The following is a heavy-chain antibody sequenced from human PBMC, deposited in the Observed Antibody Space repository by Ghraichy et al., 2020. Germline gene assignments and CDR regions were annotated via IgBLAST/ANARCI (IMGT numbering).Heavy chain of an antibody. CDR3: TGHRYCSGGSCYSGYYYYGMDV. CDR2: IYYSGST. Sequence: SETLSLTCTVSGGSVSSGSYYWSWIRQPPGKGLEWIGYIYYSGSTNYNPSLKSRVTISVDTSKNQFSLKLSSVTAADTAVYYCTGHRYCSGGSCYSGYYYYGMDVWGQGTTVTVSS. D-gene: IGHD2-15*01. CDR1: GGSVSSGSYY. V-gene: IGHV4-61*01. J-gene: IGHJ6*02.